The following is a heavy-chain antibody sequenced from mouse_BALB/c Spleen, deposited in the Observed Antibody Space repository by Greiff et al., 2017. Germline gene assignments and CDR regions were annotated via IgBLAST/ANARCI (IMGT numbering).Heavy chain of an antibody. Sequence: VQLVESGPGLVAPSQSLSITCTVSGFSLTDYGVSWIRQPPGKGLEWLGVIWGGGSTYYNSALKSRLSISKDNSKSQVFLKMNSLQTDDTAMYYCASPYGNYVEYYAMDYWGQGTSVTVSS. CDR3: ASPYGNYVEYYAMDY. D-gene: IGHD2-1*01. V-gene: IGHV2-6-5*01. J-gene: IGHJ4*01. CDR2: IWGGGST. CDR1: GFSLTDYG.